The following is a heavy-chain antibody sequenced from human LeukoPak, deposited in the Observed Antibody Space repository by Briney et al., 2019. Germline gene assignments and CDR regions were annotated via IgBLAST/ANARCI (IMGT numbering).Heavy chain of an antibody. V-gene: IGHV3-23*01. D-gene: IGHD2-2*01. Sequence: PGGSLRLSCAASGFTFDDYAMHWVRQAPGKGLEWVSGISWNSGSTYYADSVKGRFTISRDNSKNTLYLQMNSLRAEDTAVYYCSKWKAIVLVPAARSPIDYWGQGTLVTVSS. J-gene: IGHJ4*02. CDR2: ISWNSGST. CDR3: SKWKAIVLVPAARSPIDY. CDR1: GFTFDDYA.